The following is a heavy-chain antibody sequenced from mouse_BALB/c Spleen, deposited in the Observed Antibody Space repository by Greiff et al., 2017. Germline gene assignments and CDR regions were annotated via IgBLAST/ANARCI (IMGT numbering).Heavy chain of an antibody. V-gene: IGHV2-6-7*01. CDR2: RWGDGST. CDR1: GFSLTGYG. J-gene: IGHJ4*01. CDR3: ARDGITTIVAPTYYAMDY. Sequence: QVQLKQSGPGLVAPSQSLSITCTVSGFSLTGYGVNWVRQPPGKGLGWLGRRWGDGSTDYNSALKSRLSISKDNSKRQVFLKMNSLQTDDTARYYCARDGITTIVAPTYYAMDYWGQGTSVTVSS. D-gene: IGHD1-1*01.